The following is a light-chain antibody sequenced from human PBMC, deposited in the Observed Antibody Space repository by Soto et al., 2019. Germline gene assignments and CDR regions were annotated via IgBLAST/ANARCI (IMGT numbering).Light chain of an antibody. V-gene: IGKV3-20*01. J-gene: IGKJ3*01. CDR3: QQYGSAPFT. CDR1: QSVSSY. Sequence: ILLTQSPSTLPLSAGERATLSCRASQSVSSYLAWYQQKPGQTPRLLIYDASSRATGIPDRISGSGSGTDFTLTISRLAPEDFAVYYCQQYGSAPFTFGPGTKVDIK. CDR2: DAS.